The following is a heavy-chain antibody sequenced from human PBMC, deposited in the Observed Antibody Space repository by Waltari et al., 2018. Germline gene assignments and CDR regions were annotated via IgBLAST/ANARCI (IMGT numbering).Heavy chain of an antibody. CDR3: ARSYCSSTSCHFVDV. D-gene: IGHD2-2*01. J-gene: IGHJ6*04. CDR1: GFTFSSYS. V-gene: IGHV3-21*01. Sequence: EVQLVESGGGLVKPGGSLRLSCAASGFTFSSYSMNWVRQAPGKGLEWVSSISSSSSYIYYADSVKGRFTISRDNAKNSLYLQMNSLRAEDTAVYYCARSYCSSTSCHFVDVWGKGTTVTISS. CDR2: ISSSSSYI.